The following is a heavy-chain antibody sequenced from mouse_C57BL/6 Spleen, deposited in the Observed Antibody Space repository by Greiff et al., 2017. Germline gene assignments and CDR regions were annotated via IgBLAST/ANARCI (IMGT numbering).Heavy chain of an antibody. J-gene: IGHJ2*01. D-gene: IGHD3-2*02. V-gene: IGHV5-4*01. CDR1: GFTFSSYA. Sequence: EVQLQQSGGGLVKPGGSLKLSCAASGFTFSSYAMSWVRQTPEKRLEWVATISDGGSYTYYPDNVKGRFTISRDNAKNNLYLQMSHLKSEDTAMYYCARESSSGYVLDYWGQGTTLTVSS. CDR2: ISDGGSYT. CDR3: ARESSSGYVLDY.